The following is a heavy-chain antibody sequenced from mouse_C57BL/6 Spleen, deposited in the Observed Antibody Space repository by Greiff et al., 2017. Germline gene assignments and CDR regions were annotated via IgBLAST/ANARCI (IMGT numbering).Heavy chain of an antibody. Sequence: EVKVVESGGGLVQPKGSLKLSCAASGFSFNTYAMNWVRQAPGKGLEWVARIRSKSNNYATYYADSVKDRFTISRDDSESMLYLQMNNLKTEGTAMYYCVRHSDYDGWFAYWGQGTLVTVSA. J-gene: IGHJ3*01. V-gene: IGHV10-1*01. CDR1: GFSFNTYA. CDR2: IRSKSNNYAT. D-gene: IGHD2-4*01. CDR3: VRHSDYDGWFAY.